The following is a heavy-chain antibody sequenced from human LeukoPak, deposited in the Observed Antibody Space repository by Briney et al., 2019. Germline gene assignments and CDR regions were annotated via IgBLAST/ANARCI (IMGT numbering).Heavy chain of an antibody. CDR1: GFTFSSYE. D-gene: IGHD3-10*02. CDR2: ISSSGSTI. V-gene: IGHV3-48*03. CDR3: AELGITMIGSV. J-gene: IGHJ6*04. Sequence: PGGSLRLSCAASGFTFSSYEMNWVRQPPGKGLEWVSYISSSGSTIYYADSVKRRFTISRDNAKNSLYRQMNSLRAEDTAVYYCAELGITMIGSVWGKGTTVTISS.